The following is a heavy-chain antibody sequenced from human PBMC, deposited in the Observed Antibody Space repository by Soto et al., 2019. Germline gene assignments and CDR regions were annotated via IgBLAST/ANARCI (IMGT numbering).Heavy chain of an antibody. D-gene: IGHD4-17*01. CDR3: ARASITVTTLDY. CDR2: IYHSGST. CDR1: GGSISSGGYS. V-gene: IGHV4-30-2*01. Sequence: QLQLQESGSGLVKPSQTLSLTCAVSGGSISSGGYSWSWIRQPPGKGLEWIGYIYHSGSTYYNPSPKSRVTISVDRSKNHFSLKLSSVPAADTAVYYCARASITVTTLDYWGQGTLVTVSS. J-gene: IGHJ4*02.